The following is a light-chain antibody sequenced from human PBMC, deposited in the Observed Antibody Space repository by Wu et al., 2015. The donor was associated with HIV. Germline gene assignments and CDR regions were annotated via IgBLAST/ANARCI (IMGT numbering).Light chain of an antibody. CDR2: KAS. CDR1: QSVGSW. CDR3: QQYYTYSYT. J-gene: IGKJ2*01. Sequence: DIQMTQSPSTLSASVGDRVNITCRAGQSVGSWLAWYQQTPGKAPKHLLYKASSLESGVPSRFSGRGSGTEFTLTVSSLQPDDFGTYYCQQYYTYSYTFGQGTKLEIK. V-gene: IGKV1-5*03.